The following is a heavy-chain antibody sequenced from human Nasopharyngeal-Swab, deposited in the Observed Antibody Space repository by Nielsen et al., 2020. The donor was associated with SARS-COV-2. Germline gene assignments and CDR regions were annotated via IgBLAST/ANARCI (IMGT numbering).Heavy chain of an antibody. CDR2: IKRKTDGGTT. V-gene: IGHV3-15*01. D-gene: IGHD3-9*01. J-gene: IGHJ4*02. CDR3: TTGLYDMLYY. Sequence: GGSLRLSCAASGFTFRNAWMSWVRQAPGKGLEWVGRIKRKTDGGTTDYASPVKGRFTISRDDSKNTLYLQMNSRKTEDTVVYYCTTGLYDMLYYWGQGTLVTVSS. CDR1: GFTFRNAW.